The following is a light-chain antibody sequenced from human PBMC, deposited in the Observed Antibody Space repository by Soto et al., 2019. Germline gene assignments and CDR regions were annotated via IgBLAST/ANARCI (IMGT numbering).Light chain of an antibody. J-gene: IGKJ4*01. CDR1: QTVSRN. CDR3: QYYNNWLGA. CDR2: DAS. V-gene: IGKV3D-15*01. Sequence: VVMTQSPATLSVSPWERATLSCRASQTVSRNLAWYQQKPGQAPRLLIYDASSRATGIPARFSGSGSGTDFTLTISSLEPEDFAVYYCQYYNNWLGAFGGGTKVDIK.